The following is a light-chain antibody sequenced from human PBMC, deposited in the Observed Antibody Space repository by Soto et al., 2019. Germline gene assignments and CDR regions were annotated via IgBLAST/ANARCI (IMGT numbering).Light chain of an antibody. CDR2: DAS. Sequence: EIVLKQSPATLSLSPGERTTLSCRASQSVSSKLGWSQQNPGQAPRLLIFDASNRATGIPARFSGSGSGTDFTLTISSLEPDDFAVYYCQQHSDWPLTFGGGTKVEIK. J-gene: IGKJ4*01. CDR3: QQHSDWPLT. V-gene: IGKV3-11*01. CDR1: QSVSSK.